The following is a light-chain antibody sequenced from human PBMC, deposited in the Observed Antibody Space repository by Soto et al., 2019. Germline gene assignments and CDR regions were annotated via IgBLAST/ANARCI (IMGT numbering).Light chain of an antibody. V-gene: IGKV1-39*01. CDR2: AAS. CDR3: QQSYIIFLWT. CDR1: QSISNY. Sequence: DFQMTQSPSSLSASVGDRVTITCRASQSISNYLNWYQQKLGKAPKLLIYAASHLQSGVPSRFRGSGSGTDFTLTISSLQPEDFATYYCQQSYIIFLWTFGQGTKVEIK. J-gene: IGKJ1*01.